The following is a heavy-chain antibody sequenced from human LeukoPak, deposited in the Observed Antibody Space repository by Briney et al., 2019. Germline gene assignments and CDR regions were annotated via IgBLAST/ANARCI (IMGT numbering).Heavy chain of an antibody. CDR2: IYYTGNT. V-gene: IGHV4-59*01. CDR1: GGSISSYY. D-gene: IGHD4-17*01. J-gene: IGHJ6*03. CDR3: ARGGYGDYYYYYMDV. Sequence: SETLSLTCTVSGGSISSYYWNWIRQPPGKGLEWIGYIYYTGNTHYNPSLKSRVTLSVDTSMNQFSLKLSSVTAADAAVYFCARGGYGDYYYYYMDVWGKGTTVTISS.